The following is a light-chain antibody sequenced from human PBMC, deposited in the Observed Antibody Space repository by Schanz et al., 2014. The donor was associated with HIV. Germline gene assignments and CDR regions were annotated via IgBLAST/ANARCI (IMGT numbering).Light chain of an antibody. CDR2: SYN. Sequence: QSVLNQAPSASGTPGQRVTITCSGSSSEVGSKTVNWYKQLPGTAPKLLIYSYNQRPSGVPDRFSGSKSGTSASLAISGLQSEDEADYYCAAWDDSLNGPVFGGGTKVTVL. CDR1: SSEVGSKT. CDR3: AAWDDSLNGPV. V-gene: IGLV1-44*01. J-gene: IGLJ2*01.